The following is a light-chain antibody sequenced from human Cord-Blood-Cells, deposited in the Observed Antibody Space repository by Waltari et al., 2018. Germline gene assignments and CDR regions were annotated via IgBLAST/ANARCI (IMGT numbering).Light chain of an antibody. Sequence: EIVMTQSPATLSVSPGERATLSCRASQSVSSNLAWYQQKPGQAPRLLNYGASTRATGIPARFSGSESGTEFTLTISSLQSEDFAGYYCEQYNNWPYTFGQGTKLEIK. CDR2: GAS. CDR1: QSVSSN. V-gene: IGKV3-15*01. CDR3: EQYNNWPYT. J-gene: IGKJ2*01.